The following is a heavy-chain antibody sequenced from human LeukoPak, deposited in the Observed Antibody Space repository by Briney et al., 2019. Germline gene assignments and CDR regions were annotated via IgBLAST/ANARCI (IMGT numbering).Heavy chain of an antibody. D-gene: IGHD6-19*01. CDR2: IYYSGST. CDR1: GGSISSGGYY. V-gene: IGHV4-30-2*03. J-gene: IGHJ4*02. Sequence: PSQTLSLTCTVSGGSISSGGYYWSWIRQHPGKGLEWIGSIYYSGSTYYNPSLKSRVTISVDTSKNQFSLKLSSVTAADTAVYYCARPGYSSGGYLLWGQGTLVTVSS. CDR3: ARPGYSSGGYLL.